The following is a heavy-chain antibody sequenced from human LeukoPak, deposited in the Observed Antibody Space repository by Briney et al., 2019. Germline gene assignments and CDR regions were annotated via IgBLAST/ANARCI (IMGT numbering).Heavy chain of an antibody. CDR3: ARVVAVAGYYFDY. D-gene: IGHD6-19*01. CDR2: ISSSSSTI. Sequence: GGSLRLSCAASGLTFSSYSMNWVRQAPGKGLEWVSYISSSSSTIYYADSVKGRFTISRDNAKNSLYLQMNSLRAEDTAVYYCARVVAVAGYYFDYWGQGTLVTVSS. CDR1: GLTFSSYS. V-gene: IGHV3-48*01. J-gene: IGHJ4*02.